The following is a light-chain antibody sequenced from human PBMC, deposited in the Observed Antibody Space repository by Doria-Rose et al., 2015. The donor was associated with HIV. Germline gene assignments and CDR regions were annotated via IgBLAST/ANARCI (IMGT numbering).Light chain of an antibody. CDR3: HQYGTSWT. CDR1: QSFSSTY. J-gene: IGKJ1*01. V-gene: IGKV3-20*01. CDR2: DGS. Sequence: EIVLTQSPGTLSLSPGERATLSCRASQSFSSTYLAWYQQTPGQAPSLLIYDGSTRATGIPDRFSASGSGTDFTLTINRLEPEDFALYYCHQYGTSWTFGQGTKVGI.